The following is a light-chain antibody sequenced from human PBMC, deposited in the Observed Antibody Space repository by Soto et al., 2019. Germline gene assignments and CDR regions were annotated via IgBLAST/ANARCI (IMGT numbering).Light chain of an antibody. V-gene: IGKV2-28*01. CDR1: QGLLHSNGYNY. CDR3: MQALQTPYT. Sequence: DIVMTQSPLPLPVTPGEPASISCRSSQGLLHSNGYNYFDWYLQKPGQSPQLLIYLGSNRASGVPDRFSGSGSGTDFTLKISRVEAEDVGVYYCMQALQTPYTFGQGTKLEIK. J-gene: IGKJ2*01. CDR2: LGS.